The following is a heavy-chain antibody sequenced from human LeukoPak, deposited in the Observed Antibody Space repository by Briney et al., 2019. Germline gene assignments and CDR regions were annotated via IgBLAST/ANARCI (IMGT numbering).Heavy chain of an antibody. D-gene: IGHD3-10*01. CDR1: GFTFSSYA. J-gene: IGHJ4*02. V-gene: IGHV3-23*01. CDR2: ISGSGGST. CDR3: AKVMTRTMVRGVPPSDY. Sequence: GGSLRLSCAASGFTFSSYAMSWVRQAPGKGLEWVSAISGSGGSTYYADSVKGRFTISRDNSKNTLYLQMNSLRAEDTAVYCCAKVMTRTMVRGVPPSDYWGQGTLVTVSS.